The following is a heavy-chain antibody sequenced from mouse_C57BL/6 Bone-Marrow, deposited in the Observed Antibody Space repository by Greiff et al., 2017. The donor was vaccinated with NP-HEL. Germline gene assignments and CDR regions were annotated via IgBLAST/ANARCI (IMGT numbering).Heavy chain of an antibody. J-gene: IGHJ2*01. CDR3: AREGYSNPYYFDY. Sequence: VQLQQPGAELVMPGASVKLSCKASGYTFTSYWMHWVKQRPGQGLEWIGEIDPSDSYTNYNQKFKGKSTLTVDKSSSTAYMQLSSLTSEDSAVYYGAREGYSNPYYFDYWGQGTTLTVSS. CDR2: IDPSDSYT. D-gene: IGHD2-5*01. V-gene: IGHV1-69*01. CDR1: GYTFTSYW.